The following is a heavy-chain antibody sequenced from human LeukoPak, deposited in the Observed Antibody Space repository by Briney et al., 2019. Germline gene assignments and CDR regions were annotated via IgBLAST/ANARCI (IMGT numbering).Heavy chain of an antibody. J-gene: IGHJ6*03. V-gene: IGHV3-21*01. CDR1: GFTFSNYN. D-gene: IGHD6-13*01. CDR3: ARGAAAGTYYYYMDV. CDR2: ITSSSTYI. Sequence: GGSLRLSCAASGFTFSNYNMNWVRQAPGKGLEWVSSITSSSTYIYYADSVKGRFTISRDNAENSLYLQMNSLRDEDTAVYYCARGAAAGTYYYYMDVWGKGTAVTVSS.